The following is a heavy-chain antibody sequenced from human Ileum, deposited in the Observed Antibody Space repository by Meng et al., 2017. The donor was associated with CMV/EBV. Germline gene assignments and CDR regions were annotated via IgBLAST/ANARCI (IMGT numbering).Heavy chain of an antibody. CDR1: NSCFRESY. Sequence: LQQVGQGQFKPSETLSPTAVVHNSCFRESYWTWIRQSPGKGLEWIGEINNRGSTNYNPSLKSRVTISIDTSRNQFSLKLTSMTAADTAVYYCARASPQRRFLSYWGQGTLVTVSS. CDR3: ARASPQRRFLSY. CDR2: INNRGST. D-gene: IGHD3-3*01. V-gene: IGHV4-34*01. J-gene: IGHJ4*02.